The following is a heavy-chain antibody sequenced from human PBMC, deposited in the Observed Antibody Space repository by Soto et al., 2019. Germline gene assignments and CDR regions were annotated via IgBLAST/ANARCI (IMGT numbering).Heavy chain of an antibody. D-gene: IGHD3-16*01. Sequence: QITLKESGSTLVKPTQTLTLTCTFSGFSLSTSGVGVGWIRQPPGKALAWLALIYWDNDKWYIASLKNRVTATKETSKNQVVLTMTNMDPADTATYYCAHSGRWLHDWGVGYFDSWGKGPLVTVSS. CDR2: IYWDNDK. CDR1: GFSLSTSGVG. CDR3: AHSGRWLHDWGVGYFDS. V-gene: IGHV2-5*02. J-gene: IGHJ4*02.